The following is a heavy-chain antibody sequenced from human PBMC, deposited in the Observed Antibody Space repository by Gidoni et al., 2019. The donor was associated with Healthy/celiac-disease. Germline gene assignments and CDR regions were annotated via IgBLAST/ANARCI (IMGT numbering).Heavy chain of an antibody. D-gene: IGHD3-16*01. CDR2: IWDDGSNK. CDR1: GFTFSSYG. V-gene: IGHV3-33*01. Sequence: QVQLVESGGGVVQPGRSLRLHCAAPGFTFSSYGMHGVRQAPGTGREWVAVIWDDGSNKYYADSVKGRFTISRDNSKNTLYLQMNSLRAEDTAVYYCARDLGQGGYWGQGTLVTVSS. CDR3: ARDLGQGGY. J-gene: IGHJ4*02.